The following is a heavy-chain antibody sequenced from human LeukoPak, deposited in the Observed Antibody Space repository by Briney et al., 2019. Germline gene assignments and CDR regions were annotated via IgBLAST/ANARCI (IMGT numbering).Heavy chain of an antibody. CDR3: ARVEYQLPPEY. Sequence: GESLKVSCKASGYTFTSYGISWVRRAPGQGLEWMGWISAYNGNTNYAQKLQGRVTMTTDTSTSTAYMELRSLRSDDTAVYYCARVEYQLPPEYWGQGTLVTVSS. D-gene: IGHD2-2*01. CDR1: GYTFTSYG. J-gene: IGHJ4*02. CDR2: ISAYNGNT. V-gene: IGHV1-18*01.